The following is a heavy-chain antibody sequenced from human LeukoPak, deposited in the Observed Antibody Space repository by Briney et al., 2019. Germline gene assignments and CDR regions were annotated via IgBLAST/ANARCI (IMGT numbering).Heavy chain of an antibody. CDR1: GFTFSSYA. D-gene: IGHD1-26*01. CDR3: AKDPFSGGSFYPPPFDY. V-gene: IGHV3-23*01. Sequence: GGSLRLSCAASGFTFSSYAMSWVRQAPGKGLEWVSAISGSGGSTYYADSVKGRFTISRDNSKNTLYLQMNSLRAEDTAVYYCAKDPFSGGSFYPPPFDYWGQGTLVTVSS. CDR2: ISGSGGST. J-gene: IGHJ4*02.